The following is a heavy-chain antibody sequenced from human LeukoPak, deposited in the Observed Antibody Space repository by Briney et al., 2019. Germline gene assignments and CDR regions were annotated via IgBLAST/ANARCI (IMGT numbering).Heavy chain of an antibody. Sequence: GGTLRLTCAASGFTVSSNYMSWVRQAPGKGLMGVSYISSRSSNKYYADSVKVRFTISRDNAKTSLYLQMSSLRAEDTAIYYCAREGWDLNALDIWGQGTMVTVSP. D-gene: IGHD1-26*01. CDR2: ISSRSSNK. CDR3: AREGWDLNALDI. J-gene: IGHJ3*02. CDR1: GFTVSSNY. V-gene: IGHV3-11*04.